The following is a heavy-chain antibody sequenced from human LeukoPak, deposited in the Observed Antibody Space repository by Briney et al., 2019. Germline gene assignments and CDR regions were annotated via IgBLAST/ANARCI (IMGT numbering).Heavy chain of an antibody. CDR3: ARVLGGYSYGGLDY. CDR1: GFTFSSYA. V-gene: IGHV3-30*04. D-gene: IGHD5-18*01. Sequence: GGSLRLSCAASGFTFSSYAMHWVRQAPGKGLEWVAVISYDGSNKYYADSVKGRFTISRDNSKNTLYLQMNSLRAEDTAVYYCARVLGGYSYGGLDYWGQGTLSPSPQ. J-gene: IGHJ4*02. CDR2: ISYDGSNK.